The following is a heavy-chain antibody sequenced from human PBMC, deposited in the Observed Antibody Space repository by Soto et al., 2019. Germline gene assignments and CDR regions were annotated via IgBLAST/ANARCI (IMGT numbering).Heavy chain of an antibody. D-gene: IGHD2-21*01. CDR1: GFTFSDFN. V-gene: IGHV3-48*02. CDR3: AKETFFFESRTSYSAQRPRWFGP. CDR2: ISSSGRST. Sequence: VGSLRLSCAASGFTFSDFNMNWVRQAPGKGLEWISYISSSGRSTYYADSVKGRFTISGDNANNSLFLQMNSLVDEDSAVYYCAKETFFFESRTSYSAQRPRWFGPWGPGTLVTVSS. J-gene: IGHJ5*02.